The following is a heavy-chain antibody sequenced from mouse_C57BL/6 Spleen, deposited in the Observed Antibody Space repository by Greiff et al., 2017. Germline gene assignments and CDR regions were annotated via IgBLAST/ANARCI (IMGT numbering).Heavy chain of an antibody. CDR1: GYTFTGYW. V-gene: IGHV1-9*01. J-gene: IGHJ2*01. Sequence: VQLQQSGAELMKPGASVKLSCKATGYTFTGYWIEWVKQRPGHGLEWIGEILPGSGSTNYNEKFKGKATFTADTSSNTAYMQLSSLTTEDSAIYYCARGGYYGSSYNSLFDYWGQGTTLTVSS. CDR2: ILPGSGST. CDR3: ARGGYYGSSYNSLFDY. D-gene: IGHD1-1*01.